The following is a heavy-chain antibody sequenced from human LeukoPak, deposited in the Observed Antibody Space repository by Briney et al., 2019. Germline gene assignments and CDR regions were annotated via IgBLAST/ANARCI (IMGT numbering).Heavy chain of an antibody. CDR1: GGSFSSYY. CDR3: ARVSYYLTSCLDY. D-gene: IGHD1-26*01. V-gene: IGHV4-59*01. J-gene: IGHJ4*02. Sequence: SETLSLTCAVYGGSFSSYYWSWIRQPPGKGLEWIGYIYYSGSTNYNPSLKSRVTISVDTSKNQFSLKLSSVTAADTAVYYCARVSYYLTSCLDYWGQGTLVTVSS. CDR2: IYYSGST.